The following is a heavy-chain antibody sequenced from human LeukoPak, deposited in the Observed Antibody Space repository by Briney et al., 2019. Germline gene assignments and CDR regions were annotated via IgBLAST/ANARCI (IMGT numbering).Heavy chain of an antibody. J-gene: IGHJ6*02. CDR1: GYTFTSYY. D-gene: IGHD6-13*01. CDR2: INPSGGST. V-gene: IGHV1-46*01. Sequence: WASVKVSCKASGYTFTSYYMHWVRQAPGQGLEWMGIINPSGGSTSYAQKFQGRVTMTRDTSTSTVYMELSSLRSEDTAVYYCARRKPSIAAAGPRLYYYYYGMDVWGQGTTVTVSS. CDR3: ARRKPSIAAAGPRLYYYYYGMDV.